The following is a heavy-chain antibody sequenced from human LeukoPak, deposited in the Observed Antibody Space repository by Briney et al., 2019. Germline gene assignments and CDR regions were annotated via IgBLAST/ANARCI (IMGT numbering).Heavy chain of an antibody. CDR1: GFTFSGSA. D-gene: IGHD1-26*01. V-gene: IGHV3-73*01. J-gene: IGHJ5*02. CDR3: TPSGSFRDGWGYNWFDP. CDR2: IRSKANSYAT. Sequence: GGSLKLSCAASGFTFSGSAMHWVRQASGKGLEWVGRIRSKANSYATAYAASVKGRFTISRDDSKNTAYLQMNSLKTEDTAVYYCTPSGSFRDGWGYNWFDPWGQGTLVTVSS.